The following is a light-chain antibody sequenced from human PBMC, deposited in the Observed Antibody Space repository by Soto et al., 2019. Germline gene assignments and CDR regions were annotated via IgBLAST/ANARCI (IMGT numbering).Light chain of an antibody. CDR1: QSISGY. V-gene: IGKV3-11*01. CDR3: QQRSNWPWT. CDR2: DAS. Sequence: EIVLTQSPGTLSLSPGERATLSCRASQSISGYLAWYQHTPGQAPRLLIYDASNRATGIPARFSGSGSGTDFTLTISSLEPEDFAVYYCQQRSNWPWTFGQGTKVDVK. J-gene: IGKJ1*01.